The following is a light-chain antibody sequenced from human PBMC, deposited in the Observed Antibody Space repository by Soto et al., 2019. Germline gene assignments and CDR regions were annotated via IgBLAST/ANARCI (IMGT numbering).Light chain of an antibody. Sequence: EIVLTQSPGTLSLSPGERATLSCRASQSVRSNYLAWFQQKPGQPPRLLIYDASSRATGIPDRFSGSGSGTDFTLTISRLEPEDFAVYYCQQYGTSPWTFGQGTKVEIK. CDR3: QQYGTSPWT. J-gene: IGKJ1*01. CDR2: DAS. V-gene: IGKV3-20*01. CDR1: QSVRSNY.